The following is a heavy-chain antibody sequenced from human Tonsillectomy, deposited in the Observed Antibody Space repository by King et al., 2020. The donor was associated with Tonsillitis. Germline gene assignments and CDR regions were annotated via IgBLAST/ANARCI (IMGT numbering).Heavy chain of an antibody. CDR2: IYNSGST. CDR1: GGSIINYY. CDR3: ARGRGISPWGGSGSSYFDY. J-gene: IGHJ4*02. V-gene: IGHV4-59*01. D-gene: IGHD3-10*01. Sequence: MQLQESGPGLVKPSETLSLTCTVSGGSIINYYWSWIRQPPGKGLEWIGYIYNSGSTNYNPSLKSRVTISVDTSKNQFSLKLSSVTAGDTAVYYCARGRGISPWGGSGSSYFDYWGQGPLVTVSS.